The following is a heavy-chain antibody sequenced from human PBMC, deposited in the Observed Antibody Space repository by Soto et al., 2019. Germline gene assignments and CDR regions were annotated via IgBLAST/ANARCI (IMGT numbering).Heavy chain of an antibody. J-gene: IGHJ6*02. CDR3: ARDGSGYRSRASPMDV. CDR2: IIPIFGTA. CDR1: GDTFSSYA. D-gene: IGHD3-22*01. Sequence: QVQLVQSGAEVKKPGSSVKVSCKASGDTFSSYAISWVRQAPGQGLEWMGVIIPIFGTANYAQKFQGRVTITAHESTSTAYMELSSLRSEDTAVYYCARDGSGYRSRASPMDVWGQGTTVTVSS. V-gene: IGHV1-69*01.